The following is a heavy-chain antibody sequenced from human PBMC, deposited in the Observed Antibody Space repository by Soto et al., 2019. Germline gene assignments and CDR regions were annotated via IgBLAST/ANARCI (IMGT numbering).Heavy chain of an antibody. J-gene: IGHJ6*01. CDR1: GFTFSSYA. CDR3: ARDLSYDFWSGYSSDYGMDV. CDR2: ISYDGSNK. Sequence: GGSLRLSCAASGFTFSSYAMHWVRQAPGKGLEWVAVISYDGSNKDYADSVKGRFTISRDNAKNTLYLQMNSLRAEETAVYYCARDLSYDFWSGYSSDYGMDVWGQGTTVSVSS. D-gene: IGHD3-3*01. V-gene: IGHV3-30-3*01.